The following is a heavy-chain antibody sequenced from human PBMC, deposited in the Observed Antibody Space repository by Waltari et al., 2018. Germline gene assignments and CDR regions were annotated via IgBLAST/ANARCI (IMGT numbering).Heavy chain of an antibody. J-gene: IGHJ4*02. D-gene: IGHD2-2*01. CDR1: GFIFSDYG. CDR2: IWNHGRSE. CDR3: ARNLEDFYCTTTNCFMDY. Sequence: QVQLVESGGGVVQPGGSLRPVCARSGFIFSDYGMHWVRQAPGKSPEWMAVIWNHGRSEFYEDSVKGRFTISRDNSKNILYLQMNNLRVEDTAIYYCARNLEDFYCTTTNCFMDYWGQGTLVTVSS. V-gene: IGHV3-33*01.